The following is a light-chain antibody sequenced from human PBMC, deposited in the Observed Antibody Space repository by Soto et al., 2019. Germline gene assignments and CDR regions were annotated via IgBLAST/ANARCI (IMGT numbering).Light chain of an antibody. V-gene: IGKV3-20*01. Sequence: EIVLTQSPGTLSLSPGERATLSCRASQSVSSNYLAWYQKRPGRAPRLLIYGASSRDTGIPDRFSGTGSGTDFTLTITRLEPEDFAVYYCQQYGSSPYTFSPGTKVDIK. CDR3: QQYGSSPYT. J-gene: IGKJ2*01. CDR1: QSVSSNY. CDR2: GAS.